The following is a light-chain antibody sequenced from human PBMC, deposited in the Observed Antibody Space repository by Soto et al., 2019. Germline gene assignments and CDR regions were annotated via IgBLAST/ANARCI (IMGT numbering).Light chain of an antibody. Sequence: ETVLTQSPGTLSLSPGERATLSCRASQSVSSSYLAWYQQKPGQAPRLLIYDASSRATGIPGRFSGSGSGADFTFTTSRLAPEAFAVYYCQQYVSSPPSWSFGQGTKVYIK. J-gene: IGKJ1*01. V-gene: IGKV3-20*01. CDR2: DAS. CDR1: QSVSSSY. CDR3: QQYVSSPPSWS.